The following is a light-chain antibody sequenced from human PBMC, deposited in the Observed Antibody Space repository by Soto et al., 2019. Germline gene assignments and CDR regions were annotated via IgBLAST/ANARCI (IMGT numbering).Light chain of an antibody. CDR3: QAWDSSTSNYV. CDR2: QDN. CDR1: KLGDKY. V-gene: IGLV3-1*01. J-gene: IGLJ1*01. Sequence: SYELTQPPSVSVSPGQTASIPCSGDKLGDKYACWYQQKPGQSPVLVIYQDNKRPSGIPERFSGSNSGNTATLTISGTQAMDEADYYCQAWDSSTSNYVFGTGTKVTVL.